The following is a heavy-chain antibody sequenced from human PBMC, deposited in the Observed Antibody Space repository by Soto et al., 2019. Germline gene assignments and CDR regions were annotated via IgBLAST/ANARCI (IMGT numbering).Heavy chain of an antibody. V-gene: IGHV4-39*01. CDR3: AKLRDYYYMDV. J-gene: IGHJ6*03. CDR2: IYYSGSS. CDR1: GGSISSSSYY. Sequence: QLQLQESGPGLVKPSETLSLTCTVSGGSISSSSYYWGWIRQPPGKGLEWIGSIYYSGSSYYNPSLKGRVTISVDTSENQFSLKLSSVTAADTAVYFCAKLRDYYYMDVWGKGTTVTVSS.